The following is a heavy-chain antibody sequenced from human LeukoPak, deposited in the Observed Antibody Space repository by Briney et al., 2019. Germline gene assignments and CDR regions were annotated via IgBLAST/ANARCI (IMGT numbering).Heavy chain of an antibody. CDR1: GYTFTSYG. J-gene: IGHJ4*02. Sequence: ASVKVSCKASGYTFTSYGISWVRQAPGQGLEWMGWISAYNGNTNYAQKLQGRVTMTTDTSTSTAYMELSSLRSEDTAVYYCARERGEKWELLGGGLDYWGQGTLVTVSS. D-gene: IGHD1-26*01. CDR3: ARERGEKWELLGGGLDY. CDR2: ISAYNGNT. V-gene: IGHV1-18*01.